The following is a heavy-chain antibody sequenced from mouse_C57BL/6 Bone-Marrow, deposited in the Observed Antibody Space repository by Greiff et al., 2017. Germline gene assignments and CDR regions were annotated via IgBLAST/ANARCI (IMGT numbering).Heavy chain of an antibody. CDR2: IDPSDSYT. V-gene: IGHV1-50*01. D-gene: IGHD1-1*01. Sequence: QVQLQQPGAELVKPGASVKLSCKASGYTFTSYWMQWVKQRPGQGLEWIGEIDPSDSYTNYNQKFKGKATLTVDTSSSTAYMQLSSLTSEDSAVYYCARGPYGTWFAYWGQGTLVTVSA. J-gene: IGHJ3*01. CDR3: ARGPYGTWFAY. CDR1: GYTFTSYW.